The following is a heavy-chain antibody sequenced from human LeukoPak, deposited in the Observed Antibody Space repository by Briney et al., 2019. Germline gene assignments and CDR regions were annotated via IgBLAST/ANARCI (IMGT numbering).Heavy chain of an antibody. Sequence: GGSLRLSCAASGFTFSSYEMNWVRQAPGKGLEWVSYISSSGSTIYYADSVKGRFTISRDNAKNSLYLQMNSLRAEDTAVYYCARHPRYYYGSGSKGIDYWGQGTLVTVSS. V-gene: IGHV3-48*03. CDR3: ARHPRYYYGSGSKGIDY. D-gene: IGHD3-10*01. CDR1: GFTFSSYE. J-gene: IGHJ4*02. CDR2: ISSSGSTI.